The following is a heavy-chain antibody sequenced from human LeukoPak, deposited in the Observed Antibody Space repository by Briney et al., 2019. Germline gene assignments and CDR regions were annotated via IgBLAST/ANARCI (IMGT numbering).Heavy chain of an antibody. CDR2: MSGSGGMT. CDR1: GFTFSSFA. CDR3: AKDGNWARFEN. Sequence: GGPLRLSCAASGFTFSSFAMSWVRQAPGEGLEWVSAMSGSGGMTYSADSVKGRFTISRDNSKNTLYLQMNSPRAEDTAAYYCAKDGNWARFENWGQGTLVTVSS. V-gene: IGHV3-23*01. D-gene: IGHD7-27*01. J-gene: IGHJ4*02.